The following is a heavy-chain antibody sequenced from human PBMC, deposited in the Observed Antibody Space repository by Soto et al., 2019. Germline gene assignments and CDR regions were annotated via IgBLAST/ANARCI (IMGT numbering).Heavy chain of an antibody. J-gene: IGHJ3*02. CDR2: ISAYNGNT. D-gene: IGHD6-13*01. Sequence: ASVKVSCKASGYTFTSYGISWVRQAPGQGLEWMGWISAYNGNTNYAQKLQGRVTMTTDTSTSTAYMELRSLRSDDTAVYYCALYSSSWYAFDIWGQGTMVTVSS. V-gene: IGHV1-18*01. CDR3: ALYSSSWYAFDI. CDR1: GYTFTSYG.